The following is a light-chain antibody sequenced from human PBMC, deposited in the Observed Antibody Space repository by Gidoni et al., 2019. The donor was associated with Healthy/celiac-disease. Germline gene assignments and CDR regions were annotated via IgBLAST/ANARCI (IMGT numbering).Light chain of an antibody. CDR2: DAS. V-gene: IGKV3-11*01. CDR3: QQRSNWPGT. J-gene: IGKJ4*01. Sequence: EIVLTQSPATLSLSPGESATLSCRASQSVSSYLAWYQQKPGQAPRLLIYDASNRATGIPARFSGSGSGTDFTLTISSLEPEDFAVYYCQQRSNWPGTVGGGTKVEIK. CDR1: QSVSSY.